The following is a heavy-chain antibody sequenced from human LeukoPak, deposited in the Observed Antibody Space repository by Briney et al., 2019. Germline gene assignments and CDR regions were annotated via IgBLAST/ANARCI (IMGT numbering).Heavy chain of an antibody. CDR1: GFTFSSYE. Sequence: PGGSLRLSCAASGFTFSSYEMNWVRQAPGKGLEWVSYISSSSSTIYYADSVKGRFTISRDNAKNSLYLQMNSLRAEDTAVYYCALWGERSATPWHGHYFDYWGQGTLVTVSS. D-gene: IGHD3-16*01. CDR2: ISSSSSTI. J-gene: IGHJ4*02. CDR3: ALWGERSATPWHGHYFDY. V-gene: IGHV3-48*03.